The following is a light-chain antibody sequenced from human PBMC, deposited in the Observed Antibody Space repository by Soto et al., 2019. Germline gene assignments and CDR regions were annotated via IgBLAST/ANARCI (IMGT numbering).Light chain of an antibody. CDR1: QSISSW. CDR2: DAS. Sequence: DIQMTPSPSTLSASVGDRVTITCRASQSISSWLAWYQQKPGKAPKLLIYDASSLESGVPSRFSGSGSGTEFTLTISSLQPDDFATYYCQQYNSYPWTFGQGTKVDIK. V-gene: IGKV1-5*01. J-gene: IGKJ1*01. CDR3: QQYNSYPWT.